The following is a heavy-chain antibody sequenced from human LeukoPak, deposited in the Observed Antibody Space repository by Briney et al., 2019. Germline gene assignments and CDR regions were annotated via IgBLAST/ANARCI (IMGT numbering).Heavy chain of an antibody. CDR3: AKDDTFDI. V-gene: IGHV3-9*01. Sequence: PGGSLRLSCVASGFSFGDYAMHWVRQAPGKGLEWVSGLGWNSGDICYADSVKGRFTISRDNAKNSLYLQMDSLRAEDTALYYCAKDDTFDIWGQGTMVTVSS. J-gene: IGHJ3*02. CDR2: LGWNSGDI. CDR1: GFSFGDYA.